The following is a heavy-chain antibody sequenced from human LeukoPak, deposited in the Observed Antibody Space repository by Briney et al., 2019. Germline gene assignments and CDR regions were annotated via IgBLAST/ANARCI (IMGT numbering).Heavy chain of an antibody. Sequence: GRSLRLSCAASGFTFSSYGMHWVRQAPGKGLEWVAVISYDGNKKYYADSVKGRFTISRDNSKNTLYLQMNSLRAEDTAVYYCAKGGNTAMVGRGQGTTVTVSS. CDR1: GFTFSSYG. V-gene: IGHV3-30*18. D-gene: IGHD5-18*01. CDR2: ISYDGNKK. J-gene: IGHJ6*02. CDR3: AKGGNTAMVG.